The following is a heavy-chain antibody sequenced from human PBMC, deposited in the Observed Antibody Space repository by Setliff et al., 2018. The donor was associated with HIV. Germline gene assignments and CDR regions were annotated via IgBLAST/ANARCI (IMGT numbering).Heavy chain of an antibody. V-gene: IGHV3-48*03. CDR1: GFNFKTYE. CDR3: ARGSEAAIQSGSYFQH. CDR2: ISSSGTTT. D-gene: IGHD2-2*02. J-gene: IGHJ1*01. Sequence: GGSLRLSCVASGFNFKTYEMNWVRQTPGKRLEWISYISSSGTTTYYAGSVKGRFTISRDNAKNSLYLQMNSLRAEDTAVYYCARGSEAAIQSGSYFQHWGQGTLVTVTS.